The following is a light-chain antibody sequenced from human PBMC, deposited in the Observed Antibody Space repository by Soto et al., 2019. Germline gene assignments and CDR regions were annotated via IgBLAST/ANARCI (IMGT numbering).Light chain of an antibody. CDR3: QQRSNWPPVFT. V-gene: IGKV3-11*01. J-gene: IGKJ3*01. CDR2: DAS. CDR1: QSVSSY. Sequence: EIVLTQSPATLSLSPGERATLSCRASQSVSSYLAWYQQKPGQAPRLLIYDASNRATGIPARFSGSGSGTDFTLTIISLEPEDFAVYSCQQRSNWPPVFTFGPGTIVDIK.